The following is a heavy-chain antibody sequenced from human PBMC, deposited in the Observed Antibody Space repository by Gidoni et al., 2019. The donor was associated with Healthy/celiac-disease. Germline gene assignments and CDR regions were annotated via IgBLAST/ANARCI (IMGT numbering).Heavy chain of an antibody. V-gene: IGHV3-21*01. CDR1: GFTFSSYS. Sequence: EVQLVESGGGLVKPGGSLRLSCAASGFTFSSYSMNWVRQAPGKGLEWVSSISSSSSYIYYADSVKGRFTISRDNAKNSLYLQMNSLRAEDTAVYYCARDPGELLFFDYWGQGTLVTVSS. J-gene: IGHJ4*02. CDR3: ARDPGELLFFDY. CDR2: ISSSSSYI. D-gene: IGHD3-10*01.